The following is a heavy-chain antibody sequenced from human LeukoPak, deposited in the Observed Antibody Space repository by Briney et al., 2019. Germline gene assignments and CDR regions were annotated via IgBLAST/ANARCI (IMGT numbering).Heavy chain of an antibody. Sequence: GGSLRLSCAASGFTFSSYSMNLVRQAPGKGLEWVSSISSSSSYIYYADSVKGRFTISRDNAKNSLYLQMNSLRAEDTAVYYCARDPEGYYYYYGMDVWGQGTTVTASS. V-gene: IGHV3-21*01. CDR2: ISSSSSYI. CDR1: GFTFSSYS. J-gene: IGHJ6*02. CDR3: ARDPEGYYYYYGMDV.